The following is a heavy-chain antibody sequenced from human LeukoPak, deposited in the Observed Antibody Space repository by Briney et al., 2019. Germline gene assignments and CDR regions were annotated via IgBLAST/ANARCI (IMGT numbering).Heavy chain of an antibody. V-gene: IGHV4-39*07. D-gene: IGHD2-2*01. CDR2: IYYSGST. CDR1: GGSISSSSYY. CDR3: ARQDIVVVPAANPFDY. J-gene: IGHJ4*02. Sequence: SETLSLTCTVSGGSISSSSYYWGWIRQPPGKGLEWIGSIYYSGSTYYNPSLKSRVTISVDTSKNQFSLKLSSVTAADTAVYYCARQDIVVVPAANPFDYWGQGTLVTVSS.